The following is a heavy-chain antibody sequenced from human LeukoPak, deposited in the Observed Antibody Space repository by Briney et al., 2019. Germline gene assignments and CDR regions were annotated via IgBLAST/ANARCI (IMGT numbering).Heavy chain of an antibody. CDR3: ARGGEDGYNWYYFDY. CDR2: IYSDGTT. J-gene: IGHJ4*02. D-gene: IGHD5-24*01. Sequence: GGSLRLSCAASGFTVSSNYMTWVRQAPGKGLEWVSVIYSDGTTYYADSVKGRFTISRDNSKNTLYLQMSSLRAEDTAVYYCARGGEDGYNWYYFDYWGQGTLVTVSS. CDR1: GFTVSSNY. V-gene: IGHV3-66*01.